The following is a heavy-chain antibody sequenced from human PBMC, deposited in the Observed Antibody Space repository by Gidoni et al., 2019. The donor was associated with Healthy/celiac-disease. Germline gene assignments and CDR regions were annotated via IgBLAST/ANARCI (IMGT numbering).Heavy chain of an antibody. CDR1: GFTFSSYS. D-gene: IGHD6-13*01. V-gene: IGHV3-21*01. CDR3: ARARSSSWYIGYYYYYYGMDV. J-gene: IGHJ6*02. Sequence: EVQLVESGGGLVKPGGSLRLSCAASGFTFSSYSMNWVRQAPGKGLEWVSSISSSSSYIYYADSVKGRFTISRDNAKNSLYLQMNSLRAEDTAVYYCARARSSSWYIGYYYYYYGMDVWGQGTTVTVSS. CDR2: ISSSSSYI.